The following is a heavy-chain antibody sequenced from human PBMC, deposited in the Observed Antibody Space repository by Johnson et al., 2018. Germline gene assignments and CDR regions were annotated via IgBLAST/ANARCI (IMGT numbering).Heavy chain of an antibody. CDR2: MYYTGNT. D-gene: IGHD1-1*01. Sequence: QVQLQESGPGLVKSSETLSLTCTVSGASITTNYWSWIRQPPGKGLEWIGYMYYTGNTNYNPSLKSRVTILVDTSKNQFSLKLRSVTAADTAVYYCAGDLENDAFDIWGQGAMVTVSS. CDR1: GASITTNY. J-gene: IGHJ3*02. CDR3: AGDLENDAFDI. V-gene: IGHV4-59*01.